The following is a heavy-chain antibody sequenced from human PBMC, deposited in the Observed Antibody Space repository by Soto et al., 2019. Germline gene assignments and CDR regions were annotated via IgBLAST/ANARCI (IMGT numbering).Heavy chain of an antibody. J-gene: IGHJ4*02. CDR3: ARPKDYDDCLDS. D-gene: IGHD3-22*01. CDR1: GYTFTRFN. V-gene: IGHV1-3*01. Sequence: QVQLVQSGAEVKKPGASVKVSCKASGYTFTRFNMHWVRQAPGQRLEWMGWINAGNGNTRYSQKFQGRVTFTRDTSANTACMEVSSLISEATAVYYCARPKDYDDCLDSGGQGTLVTVSS. CDR2: INAGNGNT.